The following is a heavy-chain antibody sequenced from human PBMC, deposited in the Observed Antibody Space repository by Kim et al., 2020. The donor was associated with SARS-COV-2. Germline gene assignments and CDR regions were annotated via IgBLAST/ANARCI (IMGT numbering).Heavy chain of an antibody. D-gene: IGHD6-13*01. V-gene: IGHV4-59*01. Sequence: KSRVTISVDTSKSQFSLKLSSVTAADTAVYYCARYSSGWYPRNYYYGMDVWGQGTTVTVSS. CDR3: ARYSSGWYPRNYYYGMDV. J-gene: IGHJ6*02.